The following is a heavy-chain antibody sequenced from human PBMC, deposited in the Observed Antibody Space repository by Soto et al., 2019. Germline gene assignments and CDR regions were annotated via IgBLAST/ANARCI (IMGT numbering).Heavy chain of an antibody. CDR2: IWYDGSNK. CDR3: ASDPAGSCPDY. V-gene: IGHV3-33*01. Sequence: QVQLVESGGGVVQPGRSLRLSCAASGFTFSSDGMHWVRQAPVKGLEWVAVIWYDGSNKYYADSVKGRFTIARDNSKNTLYMQMNSLRAEDTAVYYCASDPAGSCPDYWGQGTLVTVSS. D-gene: IGHD2-15*01. J-gene: IGHJ4*02. CDR1: GFTFSSDG.